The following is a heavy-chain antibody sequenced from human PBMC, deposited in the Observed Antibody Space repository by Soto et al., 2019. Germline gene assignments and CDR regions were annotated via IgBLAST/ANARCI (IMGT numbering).Heavy chain of an antibody. Sequence: PGGSLRLSCVASGFIFSSHWMNWVRQAPGKGPEWVANVNQDESEKYYVDSVRGRFTISRDNARNLVHLQMNSLRAEDTAVYYCEAAVGWGQGTLVTVSS. CDR1: GFIFSSHW. CDR2: VNQDESEK. D-gene: IGHD6-19*01. J-gene: IGHJ4*02. V-gene: IGHV3-7*01. CDR3: EAAVG.